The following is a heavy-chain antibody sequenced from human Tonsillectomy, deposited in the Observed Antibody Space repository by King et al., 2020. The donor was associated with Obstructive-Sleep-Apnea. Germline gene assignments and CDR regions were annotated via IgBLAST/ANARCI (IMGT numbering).Heavy chain of an antibody. Sequence: VQLQESGPRLVKPWETLSLTCTVSGGSFGAYYWSWIRQPPGGGLELIGNIYYTGNTNYNPSLKSRINMSVDTSKKQFSLKLRSVTAADTAVYFCAGDYGDYKVDYWGQGSLVTVSS. D-gene: IGHD4-17*01. V-gene: IGHV4-59*01. CDR3: AGDYGDYKVDY. CDR2: IYYTGNT. J-gene: IGHJ4*01. CDR1: GGSFGAYY.